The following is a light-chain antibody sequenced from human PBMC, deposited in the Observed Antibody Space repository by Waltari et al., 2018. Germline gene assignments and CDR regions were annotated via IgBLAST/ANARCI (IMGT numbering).Light chain of an antibody. J-gene: IGKJ5*01. CDR2: KVS. V-gene: IGKV2-30*01. Sequence: DVGLTQSPPSLPVTLGQPVSISCRSSQSLVYSDGISYLTWFHQRPGQAPRRLIYKVSSRDSGAPDRFSGSGSGTEFTLMISSVEADDVGVYFCMQATHWLVTFGQGTRLE. CDR3: MQATHWLVT. CDR1: QSLVYSDGISY.